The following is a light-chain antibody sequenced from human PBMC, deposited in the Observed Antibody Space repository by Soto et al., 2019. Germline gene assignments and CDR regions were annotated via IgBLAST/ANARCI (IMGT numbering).Light chain of an antibody. CDR3: QSYDSSLSGVV. J-gene: IGLJ2*01. Sequence: QSVLTQPPSVSGAPGQRVTISCTGSSSNFGAGFDVHWYQQFPGTAPKLLIYRNSYRPSGVPDRFSGSKSGTSASLAITGLQAEGEADYYCQSYDSSLSGVVFGGGTKLTVL. CDR1: SSNFGAGFD. V-gene: IGLV1-40*01. CDR2: RNS.